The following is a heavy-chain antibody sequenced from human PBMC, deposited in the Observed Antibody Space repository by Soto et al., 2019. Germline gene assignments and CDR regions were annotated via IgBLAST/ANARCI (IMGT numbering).Heavy chain of an antibody. J-gene: IGHJ6*03. D-gene: IGHD2-2*01. CDR1: GFTISNFA. V-gene: IGHV3-23*01. CDR2: ITGSTGST. Sequence: EMQVLESGGGSVQPGGSLRLSCAASGFTISNFAMGWVRHAPGKGLEWVSEITGSTGSTYYADSVRGRFFISRDNSKNTLHLQMNSLRVEDTAVYYCVKDTSSSQYYMDVWGKGTTVTVSS. CDR3: VKDTSSSQYYMDV.